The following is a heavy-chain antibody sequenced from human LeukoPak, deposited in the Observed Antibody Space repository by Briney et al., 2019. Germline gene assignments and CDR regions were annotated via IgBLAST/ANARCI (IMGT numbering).Heavy chain of an antibody. CDR2: IYYSGST. Sequence: SETLSLTCTVSGGSISSYYWSWIRQPPGKGLEWIGYIYYSGSTNYNPSLKSRVTILVDTSKNQFSLKLSSVTAADTAVYYCARDRSPYGMDVWGKGTTVTVSS. D-gene: IGHD3-16*02. CDR3: ARDRSPYGMDV. V-gene: IGHV4-59*01. CDR1: GGSISSYY. J-gene: IGHJ6*04.